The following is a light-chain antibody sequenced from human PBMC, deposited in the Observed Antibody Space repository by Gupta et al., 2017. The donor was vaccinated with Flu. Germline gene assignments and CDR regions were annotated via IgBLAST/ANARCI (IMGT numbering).Light chain of an antibody. V-gene: IGLV6-57*01. Sequence: VIISCTRSSGSIAANYVQWYQQRPGSSPTTVIYDDNQRPSGVPDRCSGSIDSSSNSASLTISGLKTEDEADYYCQSYDSTNHGVFGGGTKLTVL. CDR2: DDN. CDR1: SGSIAANY. J-gene: IGLJ3*02. CDR3: QSYDSTNHGV.